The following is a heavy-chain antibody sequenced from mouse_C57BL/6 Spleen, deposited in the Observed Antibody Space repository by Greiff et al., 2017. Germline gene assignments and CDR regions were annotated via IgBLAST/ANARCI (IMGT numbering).Heavy chain of an antibody. V-gene: IGHV5-6*01. CDR3: ARRTDGYYEDY. CDR1: GFTFSSYG. CDR2: ISSGGSYT. D-gene: IGHD2-3*01. J-gene: IGHJ2*01. Sequence: EVQVVESGGDLVKPGGSLKLSCAASGFTFSSYGMSWVRQTPDKRLEWVATISSGGSYTYYPDSVKGRFTISRYNAKNTRYLQMSSLKSEDTAMYYCARRTDGYYEDYWGQGTTLTVSS.